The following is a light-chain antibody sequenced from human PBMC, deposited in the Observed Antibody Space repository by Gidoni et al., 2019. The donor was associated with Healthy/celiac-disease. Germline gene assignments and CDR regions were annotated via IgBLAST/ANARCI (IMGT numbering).Light chain of an antibody. CDR2: GAS. Sequence: EIVMTQSPATLSVSPGERATLSCRASQSVSSNLAWYQQKPGQAPRLLIYGASTRATGIPARFSGSGSGTEFTLTISSLHSEDFAVYYCQQYNNWPQTFXQXTKVEIK. J-gene: IGKJ1*01. CDR1: QSVSSN. CDR3: QQYNNWPQT. V-gene: IGKV3-15*01.